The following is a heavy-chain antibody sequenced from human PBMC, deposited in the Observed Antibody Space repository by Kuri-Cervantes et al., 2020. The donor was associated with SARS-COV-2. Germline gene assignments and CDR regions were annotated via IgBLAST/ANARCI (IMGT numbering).Heavy chain of an antibody. CDR1: GFTFSSYA. J-gene: IGHJ4*02. CDR3: AKDPNGIVVVVAAIDS. CDR2: ISYDGSNK. Sequence: GESLKISCAASGFTFSSYAMHWVRQAPGKGLEWVALISYDGSNKYYAGSVKGRFAISRDNSKNTLSLEMDSLRADDTAVYYCAKDPNGIVVVVAAIDSWGQGTLVTVSS. V-gene: IGHV3-30*18. D-gene: IGHD2-15*01.